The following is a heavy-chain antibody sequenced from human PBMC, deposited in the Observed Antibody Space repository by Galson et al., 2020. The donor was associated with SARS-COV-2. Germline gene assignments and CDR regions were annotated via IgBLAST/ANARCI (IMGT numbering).Heavy chain of an antibody. Sequence: ETSETLSLTCSVSGASINSYYWSWIRQPPGKGLEWIGYIYYIGGTNYNPSLQSRVTISVDTSKNQFSLRLNSVTAADTAVYYCATSYSSGWYAFDYWGQGTLVTVSS. CDR3: ATSYSSGWYAFDY. J-gene: IGHJ4*02. V-gene: IGHV4-59*01. CDR2: IYYIGGT. D-gene: IGHD6-19*01. CDR1: GASINSYY.